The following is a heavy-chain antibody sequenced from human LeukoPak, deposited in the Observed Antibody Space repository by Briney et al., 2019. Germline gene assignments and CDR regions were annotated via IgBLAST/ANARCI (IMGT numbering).Heavy chain of an antibody. CDR1: GYTFTSYG. Sequence: GASVKVSCKASGYTFTSYGISWVRQAPGQGLEWMGWINAYNGNTNYAQKLQGRVTMTTDTSISTAYMELRSLRSDDTAVHYFARERITMVRVVLINYYYYFMDVGGKGTTVTVSS. CDR3: ARERITMVRVVLINYYYYFMDV. D-gene: IGHD3-10*01. J-gene: IGHJ6*03. V-gene: IGHV1-18*01. CDR2: INAYNGNT.